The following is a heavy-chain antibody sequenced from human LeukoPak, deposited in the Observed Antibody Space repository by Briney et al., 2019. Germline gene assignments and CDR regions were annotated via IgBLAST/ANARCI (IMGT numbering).Heavy chain of an antibody. V-gene: IGHV1-69*05. CDR2: IIPIFGTA. D-gene: IGHD2-15*01. CDR3: ARGARLGGSYYYYYYMDV. J-gene: IGHJ6*03. Sequence: LVKVSCTASGGTFNSYAISWVRQAPGQGLEWMGGIIPIFGTANYAQKFQGRVTITTDESTSTAYMELSSLSSEDTAVYYCARGARLGGSYYYYYYMDVWGKGTTVTVSS. CDR1: GGTFNSYA.